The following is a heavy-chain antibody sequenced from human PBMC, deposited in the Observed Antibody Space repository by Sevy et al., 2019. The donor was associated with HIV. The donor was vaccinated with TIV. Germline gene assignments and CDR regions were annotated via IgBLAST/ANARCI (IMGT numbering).Heavy chain of an antibody. CDR2: INANGGGT. CDR3: ARKGEALSPSYGMDV. D-gene: IGHD3-16*01. V-gene: IGHV1-2*02. CDR1: GYTFTDYY. Sequence: VSVKVSCKASGYTFTDYYIHWVRQAPGQGLEWMGWINANGGGTHFAQKFQGRVTMTRDLSVSTAYMDLRRLTSDDTAVYYCARKGEALSPSYGMDVWGLGTTVTVSS. J-gene: IGHJ6*02.